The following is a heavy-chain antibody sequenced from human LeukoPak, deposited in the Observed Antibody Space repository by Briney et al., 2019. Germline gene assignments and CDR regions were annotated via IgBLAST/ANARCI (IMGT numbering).Heavy chain of an antibody. J-gene: IGHJ4*02. CDR2: IKSKSDGGTT. V-gene: IGHV3-15*01. D-gene: IGHD2-21*02. CDR1: GFIFRNAW. CDR3: TTKYQETPTAILFDY. Sequence: GGSLRLSCAASGFIFRNAWMSWVRQAPGKGLEWVGQIKSKSDGGTTDYAAPVNGRFTISRDGSKNTLYLQANSLKMEDTAVYYCTTKYQETPTAILFDYWGQGSLVTVSS.